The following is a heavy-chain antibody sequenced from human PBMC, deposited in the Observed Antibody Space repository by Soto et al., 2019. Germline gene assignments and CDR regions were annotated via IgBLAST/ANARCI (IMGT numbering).Heavy chain of an antibody. CDR2: IKSDGSST. Sequence: PGGSLRLSCAASGFTFSNNWRHWVRQAPGKGLVWVSGIKSDGSSTTYADSVKGRFTISRDNAKNTLYLQMNSLRAEDMAVYYCASAAPFNYGGNSGFDFWGQGTLVTVSS. V-gene: IGHV3-74*03. J-gene: IGHJ4*02. CDR3: ASAAPFNYGGNSGFDF. D-gene: IGHD4-17*01. CDR1: GFTFSNNW.